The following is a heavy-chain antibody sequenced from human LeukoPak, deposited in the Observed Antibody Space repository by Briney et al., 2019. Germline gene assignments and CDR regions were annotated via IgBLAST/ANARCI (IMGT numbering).Heavy chain of an antibody. V-gene: IGHV1-46*01. J-gene: IGHJ3*02. CDR2: INPSGGST. CDR1: GYTFTSYY. Sequence: ASVKVSCKASGYTFTSYYMHWVRQSPGQGLEWMRIINPSGGSTDYAQKFDGRVTMTRDTSTSTVYMELSSLRSEDTAVYYCARAVAANTHDAFDIWGQGTMVTVSS. D-gene: IGHD6-19*01. CDR3: ARAVAANTHDAFDI.